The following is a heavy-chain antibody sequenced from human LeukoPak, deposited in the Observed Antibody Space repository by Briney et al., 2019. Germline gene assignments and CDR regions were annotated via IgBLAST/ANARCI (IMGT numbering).Heavy chain of an antibody. CDR1: GFTFSSYA. J-gene: IGHJ3*02. D-gene: IGHD2-21*02. CDR3: AKDGQNCGGGCYPDAFDI. V-gene: IGHV3-23*01. Sequence: QPGGSLRLSCAASGFTFSSYAMSWVRQAPGKGLEWVSAISGSGGSTYYADSVKGRFTISRDNSKNTLYLQMNSLRAEDTAVYYCAKDGQNCGGGCYPDAFDIWGQGTMVTVSS. CDR2: ISGSGGST.